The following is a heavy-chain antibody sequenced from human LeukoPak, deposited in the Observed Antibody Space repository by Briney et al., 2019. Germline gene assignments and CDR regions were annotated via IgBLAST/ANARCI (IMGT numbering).Heavy chain of an antibody. CDR1: GYTFTSYY. CDR3: ARDRWGLNYYHYMDV. J-gene: IGHJ6*03. D-gene: IGHD2-21*02. V-gene: IGHV1-46*01. Sequence: ASVKVSCKASGYTFTSYYMDWVRQAPGQGLEWMGIINPSGGSTSYAQKFQGRVTMTRDMSTSTVYMELSSLRSDDTAVYYCARDRWGLNYYHYMDVWGKGTTVTVSS. CDR2: INPSGGST.